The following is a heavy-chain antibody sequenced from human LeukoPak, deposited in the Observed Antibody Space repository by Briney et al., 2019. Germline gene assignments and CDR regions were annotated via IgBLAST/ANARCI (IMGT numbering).Heavy chain of an antibody. Sequence: SETLSLTCTVSGGSISSSNYYWGWIRQPPGKGLEWIGNIYYSGSTYYNPSLKSRVTISVDTSKNQFSLKLSPVTAADTAVYYCARVYNWFDPWGQGTLVTVSS. CDR3: ARVYNWFDP. J-gene: IGHJ5*02. CDR2: IYYSGST. CDR1: GGSISSSNYY. V-gene: IGHV4-39*01.